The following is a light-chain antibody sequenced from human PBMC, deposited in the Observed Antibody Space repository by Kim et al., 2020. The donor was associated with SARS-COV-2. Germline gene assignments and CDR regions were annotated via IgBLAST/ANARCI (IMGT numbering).Light chain of an antibody. V-gene: IGKV3-11*01. J-gene: IGKJ4*01. Sequence: PGESATLSCRASPSVDISWALYPETPGQPPRLLIYDAAIRAAGVPDRFSGSGSGTDFTLTIASLAPEDFAVYYCQQRGSWPPALTFGGGTKLEI. CDR3: QQRGSWPPALT. CDR1: PSVDIS. CDR2: DAA.